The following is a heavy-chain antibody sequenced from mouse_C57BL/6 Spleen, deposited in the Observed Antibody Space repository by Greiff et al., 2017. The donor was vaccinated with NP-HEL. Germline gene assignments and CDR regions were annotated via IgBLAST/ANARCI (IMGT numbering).Heavy chain of an antibody. CDR1: GYTFTDYE. CDR3: TSRDYVWFAY. V-gene: IGHV1-15*01. CDR2: IDPETGGT. Sequence: VQLQQSGAELVRPGASVTLSCKASGYTFTDYEMHWVKQTPVHGLEWIGAIDPETGGTAYNQKFKGKAILTADKSSSTAYMELRSLTSEDSAVYYCTSRDYVWFAYWGQGTLVTVSA. D-gene: IGHD2-4*01. J-gene: IGHJ3*01.